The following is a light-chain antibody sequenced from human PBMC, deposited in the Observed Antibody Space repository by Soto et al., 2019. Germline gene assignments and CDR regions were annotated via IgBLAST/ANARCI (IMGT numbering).Light chain of an antibody. V-gene: IGLV1-40*01. J-gene: IGLJ2*01. Sequence: QSELTQPPSVSGAPGQRVTISCTGSSPNIGAGYDVHWYQQLPGTAPKLLIYGDSNRPSGVPDRFSGCKSGTSASLAITGLQAEEEADYYCQSYDSSLSGVVFGGGTKLTVL. CDR2: GDS. CDR3: QSYDSSLSGVV. CDR1: SPNIGAGYD.